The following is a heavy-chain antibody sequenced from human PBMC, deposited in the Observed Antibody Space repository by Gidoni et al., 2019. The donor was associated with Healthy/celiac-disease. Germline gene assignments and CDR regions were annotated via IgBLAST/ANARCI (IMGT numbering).Heavy chain of an antibody. J-gene: IGHJ2*01. D-gene: IGHD6-13*01. CDR1: GGSIRRSSYY. V-gene: IGHV4-39*01. CDR2: IYYRGST. CDR3: ARHGIAAAGTWWYFDL. Sequence: QLQLQDSGPGLVKPSETLSLTCTVSGGSIRRSSYYWGWIRQPPGKWLEWIGSIYYRGSTYYNPYLKSGVTISVDTSKNQCYLKRSSVTAADTAVYYCARHGIAAAGTWWYFDLWGRGTLVTVSS.